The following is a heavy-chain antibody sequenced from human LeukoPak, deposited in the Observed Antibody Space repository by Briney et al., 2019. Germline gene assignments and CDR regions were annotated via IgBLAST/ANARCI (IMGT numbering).Heavy chain of an antibody. CDR1: GYTVTSAG. V-gene: IGHV1-18*04. D-gene: IGHD6-19*01. J-gene: IGHJ5*02. Sequence: ASVNVSCTAPGYTVTSAGISWVRQAPGQRLEWMGWISAYNGNTNYAQKLQGRVTMTTDTSTSTAYMELRRLRSDDTAVYYCARGYEQWLPDGGFDPWGQGTLVTVSS. CDR2: ISAYNGNT. CDR3: ARGYEQWLPDGGFDP.